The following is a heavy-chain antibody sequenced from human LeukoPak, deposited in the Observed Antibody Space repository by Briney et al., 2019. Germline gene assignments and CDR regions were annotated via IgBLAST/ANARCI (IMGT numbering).Heavy chain of an antibody. D-gene: IGHD2-15*01. CDR2: INHSGST. Sequence: SETLSLTCAVYGGSFSGYYWSWIRQPPGKGLEWIGEINHSGSTNYNPSLKSRVTISVDTSKNQFSLKLSSVTAADTAVYYCARGSLLPQYYFDYWGQGTLVTVSS. CDR1: GGSFSGYY. V-gene: IGHV4-34*01. J-gene: IGHJ4*02. CDR3: ARGSLLPQYYFDY.